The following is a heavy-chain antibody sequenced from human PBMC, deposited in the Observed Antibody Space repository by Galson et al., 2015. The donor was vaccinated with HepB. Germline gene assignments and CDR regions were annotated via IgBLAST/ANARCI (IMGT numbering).Heavy chain of an antibody. CDR3: ATGTNGVTYYMDV. D-gene: IGHD2-8*01. J-gene: IGHJ6*03. Sequence: SVKVSCKVSGYTLTELSMHWVRQAPGKGLEWMGGFDPEDGETIYAQKFQGGVTMTEDTSTDTAYMELSSLRSEDTAVYYCATGTNGVTYYMDVWGKGTTVTVSS. CDR1: GYTLTELS. V-gene: IGHV1-24*01. CDR2: FDPEDGET.